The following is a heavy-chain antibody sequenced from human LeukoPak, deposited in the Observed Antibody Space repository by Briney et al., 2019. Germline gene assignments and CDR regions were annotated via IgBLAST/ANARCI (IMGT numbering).Heavy chain of an antibody. CDR3: AKNSGSYDLHY. J-gene: IGHJ4*02. Sequence: GGSLRLSCAASGFTFSNYAMSWVRQAPGKGLEWVSAISGSGGSTYYADSVKGRFAISRDNSKNTLYLQMNSLRAEDTAVYYCAKNSGSYDLHYWGQGTLVTVSS. D-gene: IGHD1-26*01. CDR2: ISGSGGST. V-gene: IGHV3-23*01. CDR1: GFTFSNYA.